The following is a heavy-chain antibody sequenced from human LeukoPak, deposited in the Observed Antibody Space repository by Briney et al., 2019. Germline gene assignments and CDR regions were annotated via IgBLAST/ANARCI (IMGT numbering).Heavy chain of an antibody. J-gene: IGHJ4*02. D-gene: IGHD3-22*01. CDR1: GFTFSSYE. CDR2: ISSSGSTI. V-gene: IGHV3-48*03. Sequence: GGSLRLXCAASGFTFSSYEMNWVRQAPGKGLEWVSYISSSGSTIYYADSVKGRFTIARDNAKNSLYLQMNSLRAEDTAVYYCARVTYYYDSSGYPLYYFDYWGQGTLVTVSS. CDR3: ARVTYYYDSSGYPLYYFDY.